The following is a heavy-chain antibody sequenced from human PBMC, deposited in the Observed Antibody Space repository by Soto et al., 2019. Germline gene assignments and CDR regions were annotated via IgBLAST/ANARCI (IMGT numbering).Heavy chain of an antibody. CDR2: ISGDMSST. CDR3: ASGIAYPAPDH. J-gene: IGHJ4*02. Sequence: GGSLRDSCAASRFTFSDYWMHWVRQVPGKGLVWVSRISGDMSSTNYADSVKGRFTISRDNDKNTLYVQMNSLRAEDTAVYYCASGIAYPAPDHWGQRP. CDR1: RFTFSDYW. D-gene: IGHD1-20*01. V-gene: IGHV3-74*01.